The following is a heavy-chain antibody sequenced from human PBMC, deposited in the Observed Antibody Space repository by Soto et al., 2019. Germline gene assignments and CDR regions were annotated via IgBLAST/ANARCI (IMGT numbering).Heavy chain of an antibody. CDR2: IYHSGPT. V-gene: IGHV4-59*01. D-gene: IGHD1-1*01. Sequence: QVQLQESGPGLVKPSETLFLTCTVSGGSFSPYYWSWIRQPPGKGLEWIGYIYHSGPTNYNPSLKSRLPITVXXSKNQLSLKLTSMTAADTAVYYCARGGRYRYGLDVWGQGTTVTVSS. CDR3: ARGGRYRYGLDV. J-gene: IGHJ6*02. CDR1: GGSFSPYY.